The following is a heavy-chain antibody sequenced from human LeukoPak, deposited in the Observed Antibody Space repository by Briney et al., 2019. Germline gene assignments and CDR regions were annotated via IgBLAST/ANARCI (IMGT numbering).Heavy chain of an antibody. CDR1: GGSISSYY. CDR3: ARDRSYYDSSVGSQTAYYYYGMDV. J-gene: IGHJ6*02. D-gene: IGHD3-22*01. V-gene: IGHV4-4*07. Sequence: SETLSLTCTVSGGSISSYYWSWIRQPAGKGLEWIGRIYTSGSTNYNPSLKSRVTMSVDTSKNQFSLKLSSVTAADTAVYYCARDRSYYDSSVGSQTAYYYYGMDVWSQGTTVTVSS. CDR2: IYTSGST.